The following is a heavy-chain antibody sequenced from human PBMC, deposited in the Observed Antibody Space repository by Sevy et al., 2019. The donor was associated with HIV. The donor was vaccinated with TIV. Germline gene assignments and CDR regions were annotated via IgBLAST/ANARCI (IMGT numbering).Heavy chain of an antibody. V-gene: IGHV4-30-2*06. J-gene: IGHJ3*01. CDR2: IYHTGST. CDR3: ARDGGTLTTPGAFDF. CDR1: GGSISSGVYS. D-gene: IGHD4-4*01. Sequence: SETLSLTCAVSGGSISSGVYSWNWIRQSPGKGLEWIGYIYHTGSTYYNPSLKSRLTMSVDMSKNQFSLKMNSLTAADTAVYYCARDGGTLTTPGAFDFWGQGIMVTVSS.